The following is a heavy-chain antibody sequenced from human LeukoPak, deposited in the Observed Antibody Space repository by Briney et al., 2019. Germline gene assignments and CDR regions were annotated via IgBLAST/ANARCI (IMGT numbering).Heavy chain of an antibody. V-gene: IGHV4-34*01. CDR2: INHSGST. D-gene: IGHD2-2*01. Sequence: SETLPLTCAVYGGSFSGYYWSWIRQPPGKGLEWIGEINHSGSTNYNPSLKSRVTISVDTSKNQFSLKLSSVTAADTAVYYCASRSNIVVVPAANPFDYWGQGTLVTVSS. J-gene: IGHJ4*02. CDR1: GGSFSGYY. CDR3: ASRSNIVVVPAANPFDY.